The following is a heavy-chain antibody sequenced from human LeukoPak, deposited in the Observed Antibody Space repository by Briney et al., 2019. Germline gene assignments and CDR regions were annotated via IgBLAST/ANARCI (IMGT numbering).Heavy chain of an antibody. V-gene: IGHV1-8*02. CDR1: GYTFTGYY. CDR2: INPNSGNT. J-gene: IGHJ6*02. Sequence: ASVKVSCKASGYTFTGYYMHWVRQAPGQGLEWMGWINPNSGNTGYAQKFQGRVTMTRNTSISTAYMELSSLRSEDTAVYYCARGPPLYSSSSYYYYYGMDVWGQGTTVTVSS. CDR3: ARGPPLYSSSSYYYYYGMDV. D-gene: IGHD6-6*01.